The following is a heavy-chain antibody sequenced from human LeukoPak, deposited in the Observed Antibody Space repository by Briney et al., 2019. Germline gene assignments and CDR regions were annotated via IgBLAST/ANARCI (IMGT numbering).Heavy chain of an antibody. Sequence: SQTMSLTCTVSGGSISSGDYYWSWIRQPPGKGLEWIGYIYYSGSTYYNPSLKSRVTISVDPSKNQFSLKLSSVTSSDTAVYYCASSPLGSPIDYWGQGTLVTVSS. V-gene: IGHV4-30-4*08. CDR1: GGSISSGDYY. CDR2: IYYSGST. D-gene: IGHD1-26*01. J-gene: IGHJ4*02. CDR3: ASSPLGSPIDY.